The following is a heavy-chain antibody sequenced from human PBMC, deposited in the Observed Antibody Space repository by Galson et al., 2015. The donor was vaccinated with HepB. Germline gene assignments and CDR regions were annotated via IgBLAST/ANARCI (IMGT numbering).Heavy chain of an antibody. CDR2: ITSGSSTI. D-gene: IGHD6-13*01. CDR1: GFTFSIYS. Sequence: SLRLSCAASGFTFSIYSMNWVRQAPGKGLEWVSYITSGSSTIYYADSVKGRFTISRDNAKNSLYLQMDSLRAEDTAVYYCARVNSAADYFDYWGQGTLVTVSS. CDR3: ARVNSAADYFDY. V-gene: IGHV3-48*01. J-gene: IGHJ4*02.